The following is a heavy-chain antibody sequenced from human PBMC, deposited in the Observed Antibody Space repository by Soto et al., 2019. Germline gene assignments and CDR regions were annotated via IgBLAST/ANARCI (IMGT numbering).Heavy chain of an antibody. Sequence: SETLSLTCAVSGGSFSGYIWTWIRQTPGKGLQWIGQINHSRSSIYNPSLKNRVTISTMSNNKFSLELSSVTAADTAVYYCTRGLFSGSSYSGSWYYFDSWGQGTMVTVSS. V-gene: IGHV4-34*01. CDR3: TRGLFSGSSYSGSWYYFDS. CDR1: GGSFSGYI. D-gene: IGHD1-26*01. CDR2: INHSRSS. J-gene: IGHJ4*02.